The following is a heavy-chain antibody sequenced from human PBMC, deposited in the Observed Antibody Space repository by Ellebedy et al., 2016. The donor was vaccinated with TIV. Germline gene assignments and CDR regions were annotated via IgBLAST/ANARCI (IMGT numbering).Heavy chain of an antibody. CDR2: ISAYSGNT. CDR3: ARGRATVTPYYYYGMDV. J-gene: IGHJ6*02. Sequence: AASVNVSCKASGYTFSNYGISWVRQAPGQGIDWMGWISAYSGNTNYAQKLQGRVTMTTDTSTSTAYMELRSLRSDDTAVYYCARGRATVTPYYYYGMDVWGQGTTVTVSS. D-gene: IGHD4-17*01. CDR1: GYTFSNYG. V-gene: IGHV1-18*01.